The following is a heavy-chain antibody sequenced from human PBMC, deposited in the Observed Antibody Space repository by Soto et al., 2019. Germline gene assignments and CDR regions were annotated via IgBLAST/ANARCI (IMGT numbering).Heavy chain of an antibody. Sequence: ASVKVSCKASGYTFTSYGISWVRQAPGQGLEWMGWISAYNGNTNYAQKLQGRITMTTDTSTSTAYMELTSLRSDDTAVYYCASGRGVSSWYETPHYFDSWGQGTQVTVSS. CDR2: ISAYNGNT. CDR3: ASGRGVSSWYETPHYFDS. D-gene: IGHD6-13*01. J-gene: IGHJ4*02. CDR1: GYTFTSYG. V-gene: IGHV1-18*01.